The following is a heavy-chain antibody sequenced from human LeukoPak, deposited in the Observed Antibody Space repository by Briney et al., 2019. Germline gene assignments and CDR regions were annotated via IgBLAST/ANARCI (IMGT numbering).Heavy chain of an antibody. Sequence: SGGXXXSYYWSWIRQPAGKGLEWIGEINHSGSTNYNPSLKSRVTISVDTSKNQFSLKLSSVTAADTAVYYCAREGTTGAGIDYWGQGTLVTVSS. CDR3: AREGTTGAGIDY. CDR2: INHSGST. V-gene: IGHV4-34*01. D-gene: IGHD6-19*01. J-gene: IGHJ4*02. CDR1: GGXXXSYY.